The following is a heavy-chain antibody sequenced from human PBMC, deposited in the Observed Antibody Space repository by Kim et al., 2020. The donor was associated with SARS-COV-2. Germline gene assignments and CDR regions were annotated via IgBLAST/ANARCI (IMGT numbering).Heavy chain of an antibody. CDR1: GGTFSSYA. Sequence: SVKVSCKASGGTFSSYAISWVRQAPGQGLEWMGGIIPIFGTANYAQKFQGRVTITADESTSTAYMELSSLRSEDTAVYYCASPTYYYDSSVGAYFDYWGQGTLVTVSS. V-gene: IGHV1-69*13. D-gene: IGHD3-22*01. CDR3: ASPTYYYDSSVGAYFDY. J-gene: IGHJ4*02. CDR2: IIPIFGTA.